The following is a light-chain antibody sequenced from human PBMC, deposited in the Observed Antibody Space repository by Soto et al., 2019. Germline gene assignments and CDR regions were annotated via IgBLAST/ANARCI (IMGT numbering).Light chain of an antibody. CDR3: LQDYSYPRT. CDR2: AAS. CDR1: QDIRSD. V-gene: IGKV1-6*01. J-gene: IGKJ1*01. Sequence: AIQMTQSPSSLSASVGDRVTITCRASQDIRSDLAWYQKKSGKAPKLLIYAASSLQSGVPSRFSGSGSVSDFTLTISSLQPEDCATYCCLQDYSYPRTFGKGTSVEI.